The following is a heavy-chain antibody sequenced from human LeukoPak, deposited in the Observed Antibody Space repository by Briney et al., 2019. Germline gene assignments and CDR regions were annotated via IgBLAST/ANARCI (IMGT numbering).Heavy chain of an antibody. CDR1: GGTFSSYA. CDR2: IIPIFGTA. D-gene: IGHD2-8*01. CDR3: ANSMVDLAIFDY. V-gene: IGHV1-69*05. J-gene: IGHJ4*02. Sequence: SVKVSCKSSGGTFSSYAISWVRQAPGQGLEWMGGIIPIFGTANYAQKFQGRVTITTDESTSTAYMELSSLRSEDTAVYYCANSMVDLAIFDYWGQGTLVTVSS.